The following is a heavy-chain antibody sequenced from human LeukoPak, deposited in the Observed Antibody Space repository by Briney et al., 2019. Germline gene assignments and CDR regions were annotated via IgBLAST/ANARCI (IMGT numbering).Heavy chain of an antibody. V-gene: IGHV3-48*01. J-gene: IGHJ5*02. Sequence: GGSLRLSCAASGFTFSSYSMNWVRQAPGKGLEWVSYISSSSSTIYYADSVKGRFTISRDNAKNSLYLQMNSLRAEDTAVYYCATQSSGCPYHWGQGTLVTVSS. D-gene: IGHD6-19*01. CDR2: ISSSSSTI. CDR1: GFTFSSYS. CDR3: ATQSSGCPYH.